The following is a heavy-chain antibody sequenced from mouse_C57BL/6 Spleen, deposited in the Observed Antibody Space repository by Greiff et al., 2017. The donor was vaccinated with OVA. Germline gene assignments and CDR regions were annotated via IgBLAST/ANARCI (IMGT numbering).Heavy chain of an antibody. Sequence: VQLQQPGAELVMPGASVKLSCKASGYTFTSYWMHWVQQRPGQGLEWIGEIDPSDSYTNYDQTFKGKSTLSVDKSSNTAYMHISRLTSEDSAVYDCARGGIYCAMDDWGKGTSVTVSS. CDR3: ARGGIYCAMDD. CDR2: IDPSDSYT. J-gene: IGHJ4*01. CDR1: GYTFTSYW. V-gene: IGHV1-69*01.